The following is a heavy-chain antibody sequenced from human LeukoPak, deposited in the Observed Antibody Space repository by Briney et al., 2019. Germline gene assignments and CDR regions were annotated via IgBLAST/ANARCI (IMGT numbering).Heavy chain of an antibody. Sequence: GASVKVSCKPSVYTFTSYYMHWVRQAPGQGLEWMGIINPSGGSTSYAQKFQGRVTMNRDMSTSTVYMELSSLRSEDTAVYYCARRGGYSSSIHDFDYWGQGTLVTVSS. CDR3: ARRGGYSSSIHDFDY. V-gene: IGHV1-46*01. CDR1: VYTFTSYY. CDR2: INPSGGST. D-gene: IGHD6-6*01. J-gene: IGHJ4*02.